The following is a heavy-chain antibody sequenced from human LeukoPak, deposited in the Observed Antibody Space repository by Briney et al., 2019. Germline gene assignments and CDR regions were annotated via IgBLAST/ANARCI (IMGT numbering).Heavy chain of an antibody. CDR2: IYNGVNT. J-gene: IGHJ5*02. CDR3: ARSRAFNSGAFDP. Sequence: SETLSLTCTVSGASVSSASYWTWIRQPPGKGVEWIAHIYNGVNTNYNPSLKSRVTISVDTSKNQFSLRLNSVTAADTAVYYCARSRAFNSGAFDPWGQGSLVTV. D-gene: IGHD1-26*01. CDR1: GASVSSASY. V-gene: IGHV4-61*01.